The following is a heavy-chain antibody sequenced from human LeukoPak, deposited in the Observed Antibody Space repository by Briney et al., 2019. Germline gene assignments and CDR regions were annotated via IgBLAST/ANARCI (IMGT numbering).Heavy chain of an antibody. CDR3: AKTAPYSFRIVGATFDY. CDR1: GFTFSDYY. J-gene: IGHJ4*02. D-gene: IGHD1-26*01. CDR2: ISGSGGST. Sequence: AGGSLRLSCAASGFTFSDYYMSWVRQAPGKGLEWVSAISGSGGSTYYADSVKGRFTISRDNSKNTLYLQMNSLRAEDTAVYYCAKTAPYSFRIVGATFDYWGQGTLVTVSS. V-gene: IGHV3-23*01.